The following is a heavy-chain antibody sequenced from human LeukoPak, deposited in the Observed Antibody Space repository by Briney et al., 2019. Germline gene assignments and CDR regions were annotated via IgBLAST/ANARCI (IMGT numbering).Heavy chain of an antibody. CDR3: ARGRGWYGSGSYYISTFDY. D-gene: IGHD3-10*01. Sequence: SETLSLTCAVYGGSFSGYYWSWIRQPPGKGLEWIGEINHSGSTNYNPSLKSRVTISVDTSKNQFSLKLSSVTAADTAVYYCARGRGWYGSGSYYISTFDYWGQGTLVTVSS. CDR1: GGSFSGYY. V-gene: IGHV4-34*01. CDR2: INHSGST. J-gene: IGHJ4*02.